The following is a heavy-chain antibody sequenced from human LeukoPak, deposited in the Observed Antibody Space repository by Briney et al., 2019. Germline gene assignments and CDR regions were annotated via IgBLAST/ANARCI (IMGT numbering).Heavy chain of an antibody. J-gene: IGHJ4*02. CDR3: ARQREDGYNYSYFDY. CDR1: GGSISSYY. V-gene: IGHV4-59*01. D-gene: IGHD5-24*01. CDR2: IHYSGST. Sequence: SETLSLTCTVPGGSISSYYWSWIRQPPGMGLEWTGYIHYSGSTNYNPSLLSRVSISLDTSQNQFSLKVSSVTAADTAVYYCARQREDGYNYSYFDYWGQGTLVTVSS.